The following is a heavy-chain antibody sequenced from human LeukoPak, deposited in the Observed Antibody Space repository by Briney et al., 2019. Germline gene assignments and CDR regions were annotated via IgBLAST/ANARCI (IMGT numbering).Heavy chain of an antibody. D-gene: IGHD1-1*01. Sequence: SGGSLRLSCTASGFTFSDYSVNWVRQAPGKGREWVSCITGISDIYYADSVKGRFTNSRDNAKNSVYLPMNSLRAEDTGIYYGARAIRLWGQGTLVTVSS. CDR1: GFTFSDYS. CDR3: ARAIRL. V-gene: IGHV3-69-1*02. CDR2: ITGISDI. J-gene: IGHJ4*02.